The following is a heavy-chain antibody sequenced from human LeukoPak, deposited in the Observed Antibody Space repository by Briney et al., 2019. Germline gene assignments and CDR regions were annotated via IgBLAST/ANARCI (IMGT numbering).Heavy chain of an antibody. CDR1: GFTFSSYS. D-gene: IGHD6-6*01. J-gene: IGHJ4*02. CDR3: ARDIQMGTKYSSFSSDY. Sequence: GGSLRLSCAASGFTFSSYSMNWVRQAPGKGLEWVSSISSSSSYIYYADSVKGRFTISRDNAKNSLYLQMNSLKAEDTAVYYCARDIQMGTKYSSFSSDYWGQGTLVTVPS. CDR2: ISSSSSYI. V-gene: IGHV3-21*01.